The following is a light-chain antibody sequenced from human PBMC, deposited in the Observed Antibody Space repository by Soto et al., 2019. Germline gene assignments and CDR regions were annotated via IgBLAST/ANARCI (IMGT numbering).Light chain of an antibody. CDR1: NRGIGGYGY. CDR2: EVR. V-gene: IGLV2-14*01. Sequence: QSVRTTPAAGARAPGQSITLPLPGNNRGIGGYGYFSWYQQPPGKAPKSTIYEVRYLPSGVSNRFSGSKSGNTSSLTISGRQAEDEADYYCCSYTRTSNHYFFGSGTKVTVL. CDR3: CSYTRTSNHYF. J-gene: IGLJ1*01.